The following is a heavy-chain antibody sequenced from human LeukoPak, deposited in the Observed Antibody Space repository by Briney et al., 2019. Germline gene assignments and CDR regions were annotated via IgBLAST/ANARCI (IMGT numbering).Heavy chain of an antibody. V-gene: IGHV4-39*01. J-gene: IGHJ3*02. Sequence: SETLSLTCTVSGGSITNNNYYWDCLRQPPGKGLEWIGDLYYSGSTHYNASLKSRVTISVDTSKNQSSLKLNSVPAADTAVYCCARHTRPGYSGYGNAFDIWGQGTMVTVSS. CDR2: LYYSGST. CDR3: ARHTRPGYSGYGNAFDI. CDR1: GGSITNNNYY. D-gene: IGHD5-12*01.